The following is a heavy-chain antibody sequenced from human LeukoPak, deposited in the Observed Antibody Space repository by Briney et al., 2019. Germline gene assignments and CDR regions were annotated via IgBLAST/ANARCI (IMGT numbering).Heavy chain of an antibody. V-gene: IGHV5-51*07. J-gene: IGHJ6*02. Sequence: GESLKISCKGSGYSFTSYWIGWVHQMPGKGLEWMGIIYPGDSDTRYSPSFQGQVTISADKSISTAYLQWSSLKASDTAMYYCALSVRYFDWLPPYYYYYYGMDVWGQGTTVTVSS. D-gene: IGHD3-9*01. CDR2: IYPGDSDT. CDR3: ALSVRYFDWLPPYYYYYYGMDV. CDR1: GYSFTSYW.